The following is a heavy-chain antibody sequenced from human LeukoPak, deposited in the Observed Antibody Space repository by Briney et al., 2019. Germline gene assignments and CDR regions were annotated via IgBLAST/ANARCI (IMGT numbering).Heavy chain of an antibody. CDR3: AKDLIVVVPAATDY. Sequence: PGGSLRLSCVASGFTFSSYWMHWVRQDPRKGLVWVSRINGDGRNINYADSVRGRFTISRDNAKNTLYLQMNTLRVEDTAVYYCAKDLIVVVPAATDYWGQGTLVTVSS. CDR1: GFTFSSYW. J-gene: IGHJ4*02. D-gene: IGHD2-2*01. V-gene: IGHV3-74*01. CDR2: INGDGRNI.